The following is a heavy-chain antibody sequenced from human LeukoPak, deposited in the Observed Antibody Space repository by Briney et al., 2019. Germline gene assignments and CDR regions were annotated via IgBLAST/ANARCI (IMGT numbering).Heavy chain of an antibody. Sequence: SETLSLTCAVYGGSFSGYYWSWSRQPPGKGLEWIGEINHSGSTNYNPSLKSRVTISVDTSKNQFSLKLSSVTAADTAVYYCARGYGDYVRYYMDVWGKGTTVTVSS. D-gene: IGHD4-17*01. CDR2: INHSGST. V-gene: IGHV4-34*01. J-gene: IGHJ6*03. CDR1: GGSFSGYY. CDR3: ARGYGDYVRYYMDV.